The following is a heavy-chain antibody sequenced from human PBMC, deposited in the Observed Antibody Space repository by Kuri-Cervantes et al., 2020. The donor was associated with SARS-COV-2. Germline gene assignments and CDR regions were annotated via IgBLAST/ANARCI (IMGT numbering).Heavy chain of an antibody. D-gene: IGHD1-26*01. V-gene: IGHV1-18*04. Sequence: ASVKVSCKASGFIFTSYGISWVRQAPGQGLEWMGWISAYNLKAIYAQKVQDRVTMTVDTNTDTAFMEVRGLRSDDTAVYYCARDRWDAILDYWGQGTLVTVSS. CDR1: GFIFTSYG. J-gene: IGHJ4*02. CDR2: ISAYNLKA. CDR3: ARDRWDAILDY.